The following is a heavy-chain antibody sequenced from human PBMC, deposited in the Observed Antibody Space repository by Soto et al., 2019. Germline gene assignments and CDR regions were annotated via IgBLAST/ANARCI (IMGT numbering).Heavy chain of an antibody. CDR2: ISAYNGNT. V-gene: IGHV1-18*01. CDR3: AREAGLDTAMAYLDPSGHYYYYYMDV. D-gene: IGHD5-18*01. CDR1: GYTFTSYG. J-gene: IGHJ6*03. Sequence: ASVKVSCKASGYTFTSYGISWVRQAPGQGLEWMGWISAYNGNTNYAQKLQGRVTMTTDTSTSTAYMELRSLRSDDTAVYYCAREAGLDTAMAYLDPSGHYYYYYMDVWGKGTTVTVSS.